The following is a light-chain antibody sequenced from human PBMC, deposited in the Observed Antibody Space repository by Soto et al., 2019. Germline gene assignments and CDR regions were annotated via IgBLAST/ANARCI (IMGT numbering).Light chain of an antibody. CDR3: AAWDNSLYGWV. CDR1: SSNLGSNT. J-gene: IGLJ3*02. Sequence: QSVLTQPPSASGTPGQRVIISCSGSSSNLGSNTANWYQQFPGTAPKVVIYSNNQRPSRVPDRFSGSKSGTSASLAISGLQSEDEADYYCAAWDNSLYGWVFGGGTKLTVL. V-gene: IGLV1-44*01. CDR2: SNN.